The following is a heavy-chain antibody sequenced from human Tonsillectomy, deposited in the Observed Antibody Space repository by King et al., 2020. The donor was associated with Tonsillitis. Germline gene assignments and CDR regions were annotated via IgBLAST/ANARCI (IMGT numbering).Heavy chain of an antibody. CDR3: ARDWDDSSAWYYFDY. J-gene: IGHJ4*02. V-gene: IGHV1-69*04. CDR1: GGTFSNFA. D-gene: IGHD6-19*01. Sequence: QLVQSGAEVKKPGSSVKVSCRASGGTFSNFAISWLRQAPGQGLEWMGRIIPILGIANYAQKFQGRVTITADKSTTTAYMELSSLRSEDTAVYYCARDWDDSSAWYYFDYWGQGTLVTVSS. CDR2: IIPILGIA.